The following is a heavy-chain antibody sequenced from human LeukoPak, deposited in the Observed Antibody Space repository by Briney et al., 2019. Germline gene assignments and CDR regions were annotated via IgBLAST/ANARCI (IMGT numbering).Heavy chain of an antibody. CDR1: GFTFSSYW. V-gene: IGHV3-7*01. D-gene: IGHD4-11*01. Sequence: GGSLRLSCAASGFTFSSYWMSWVRLAPGKGREWVANIKGDGSEKLYVDSVKGRFTISRDNAQNSVHLQMNSLRAEDTAVYYCARDEYRSRWLHPWGQGTLVTVTS. CDR2: IKGDGSEK. CDR3: ARDEYRSRWLHP. J-gene: IGHJ5*02.